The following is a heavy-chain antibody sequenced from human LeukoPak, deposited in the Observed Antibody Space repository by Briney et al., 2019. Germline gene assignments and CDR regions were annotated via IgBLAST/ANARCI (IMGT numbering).Heavy chain of an antibody. Sequence: GGSLRLSCAAAGFTFSSYAMSWVRQAPGKGLQWVSTITGTTHYADSVRGRFTISRDNSENTLYLEMNSLRAEDTAVYYCAKDGDQISVTKLDYWGQGTLVTVSS. CDR3: AKDGDQISVTKLDY. V-gene: IGHV3-23*01. CDR2: ITGTT. CDR1: GFTFSSYA. J-gene: IGHJ4*02. D-gene: IGHD4-17*01.